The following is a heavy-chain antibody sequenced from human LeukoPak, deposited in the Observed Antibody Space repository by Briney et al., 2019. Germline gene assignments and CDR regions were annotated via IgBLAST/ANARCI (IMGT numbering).Heavy chain of an antibody. CDR3: ARGRTIFGVVIIGAYYFDY. J-gene: IGHJ4*02. CDR1: GRSFSGYY. D-gene: IGHD3-3*01. V-gene: IGHV4-34*01. Sequence: SETLSLTCAVYGRSFSGYYWSWIRQPPGKGLEWIGEINHSGSTNYNPSLKSRVTISVDTSKNQFSLKLSSVTAADTAVYYCARGRTIFGVVIIGAYYFDYWGQGTLVTVSS. CDR2: INHSGST.